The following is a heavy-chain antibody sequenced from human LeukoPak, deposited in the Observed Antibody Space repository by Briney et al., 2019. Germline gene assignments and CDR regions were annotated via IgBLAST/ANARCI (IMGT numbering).Heavy chain of an antibody. D-gene: IGHD3-22*01. Sequence: PSETLSLTCTVSGSSISIYYWSWIRQPPGKGLEWIGYIYYSGSTNYNPSLKSRVTISIDTSKNQFSLKLSSVTAADTAVFYCASLTTADAFDIWGQGTMVTVSS. CDR1: GSSISIYY. V-gene: IGHV4-59*01. CDR2: IYYSGST. CDR3: ASLTTADAFDI. J-gene: IGHJ3*02.